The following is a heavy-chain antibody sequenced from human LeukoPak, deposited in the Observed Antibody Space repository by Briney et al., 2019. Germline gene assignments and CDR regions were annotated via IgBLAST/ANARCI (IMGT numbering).Heavy chain of an antibody. CDR2: ISSNGDNT. J-gene: IGHJ4*02. Sequence: GGSLRLSCSVSGFTFSTYVMHWVRQAPGKGLEYVSAISSNGDNTYYAYSVKGRFTISRDNSKNTLYLQMSSLRADDTAVYYCVRGTGYWGQGTLVTVSS. CDR1: GFTFSTYV. V-gene: IGHV3-64D*06. CDR3: VRGTGY.